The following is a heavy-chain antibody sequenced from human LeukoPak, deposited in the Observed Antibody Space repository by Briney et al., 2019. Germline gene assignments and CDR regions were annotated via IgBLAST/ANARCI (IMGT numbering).Heavy chain of an antibody. CDR2: ISGSGGST. CDR1: GFTFSSYA. D-gene: IGHD4-17*01. CDR3: AKDKTTVTPRGLDI. Sequence: ESGGSLRLSCAASGFTFSSYAMHWVRQAPGKGLEWVSAISGSGGSTYYADSVKGRFTISRDNSKNTLYLQMNSLRAEDTAVYYCAKDKTTVTPRGLDIWGQGTMVTVSS. J-gene: IGHJ3*02. V-gene: IGHV3-23*01.